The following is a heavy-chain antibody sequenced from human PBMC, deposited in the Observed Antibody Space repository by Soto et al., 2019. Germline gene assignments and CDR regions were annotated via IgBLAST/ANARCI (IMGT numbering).Heavy chain of an antibody. Sequence: VGSLRLSCVASGFTFDTYGIHWVRQAPGKGLQWVALISYEGSNTYYADSVRGRFTISRDNSKNTLYLQMNTLRPEDTGVYYCARVTPGNNLYYFSGLDFWGQGTSVTVSS. CDR3: ARVTPGNNLYYFSGLDF. CDR2: ISYEGSNT. J-gene: IGHJ6*02. V-gene: IGHV3-30-3*01. CDR1: GFTFDTYG. D-gene: IGHD1-1*01.